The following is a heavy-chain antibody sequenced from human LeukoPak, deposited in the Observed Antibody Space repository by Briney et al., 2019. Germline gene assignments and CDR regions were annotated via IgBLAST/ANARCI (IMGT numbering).Heavy chain of an antibody. D-gene: IGHD1-14*01. J-gene: IGHJ6*03. CDR2: ISCSSSYI. CDR1: GFTFSNYA. Sequence: GGSLRLSCAASGFTFSNYAMSWVRQAPGKGLEWVSSISCSSSYIYYADSVKGRFTISRDNAKNSLYLQMNSLRAEDTAVYYCTTFLNNQQLSAAHKLGPGLMDVWGKGTTVTVSS. CDR3: TTFLNNQQLSAAHKLGPGLMDV. V-gene: IGHV3-21*01.